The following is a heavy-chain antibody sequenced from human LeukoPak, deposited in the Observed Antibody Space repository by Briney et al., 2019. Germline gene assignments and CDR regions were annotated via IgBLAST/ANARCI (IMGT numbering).Heavy chain of an antibody. J-gene: IGHJ4*02. Sequence: GASVKVSCKASGYTFTSYAMHWVRQAPGQRLEWMGWINAGNGNTKYSQEFQGRVTITRDTSASTAYMELSSLRSEDMAVYYCARDLYYYDSSGYLLDYWGQGTLVTVSS. CDR3: ARDLYYYDSSGYLLDY. CDR1: GYTFTSYA. V-gene: IGHV1-3*03. CDR2: INAGNGNT. D-gene: IGHD3-22*01.